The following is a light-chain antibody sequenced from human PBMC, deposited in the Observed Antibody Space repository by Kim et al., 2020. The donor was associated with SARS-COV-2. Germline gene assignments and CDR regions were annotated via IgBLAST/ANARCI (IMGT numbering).Light chain of an antibody. CDR3: QSYDYTNVV. CDR1: SGSIDSNY. J-gene: IGLJ2*01. Sequence: GKTVTISCTRSSGSIDSNYVQWYQQRPGSAPTTVIYEDDQRPSGVPDRFSGSVDSSSNSASLTISGLETEDEADYYCQSYDYTNVVFGGGTQLTVL. V-gene: IGLV6-57*03. CDR2: EDD.